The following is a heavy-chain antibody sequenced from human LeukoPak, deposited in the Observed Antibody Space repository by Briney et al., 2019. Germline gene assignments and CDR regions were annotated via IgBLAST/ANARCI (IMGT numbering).Heavy chain of an antibody. D-gene: IGHD1-1*01. J-gene: IGHJ4*02. CDR3: ARYPPGIPYFDY. V-gene: IGHV5-51*01. CDR2: IYPPDSHP. CDR1: GYSFTSYW. Sequence: GESLKISCKGFGYSFTSYWIGWVRKMPGKGVEWIAIIYPPDSHPRYSPSFQGQVTISADKSISTAYLQWSSLKASDTAMYYCARYPPGIPYFDYWGQGTLVTVSS.